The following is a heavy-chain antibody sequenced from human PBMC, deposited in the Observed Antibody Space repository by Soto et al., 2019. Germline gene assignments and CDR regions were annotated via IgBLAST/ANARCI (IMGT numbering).Heavy chain of an antibody. Sequence: GGSLRLSCAASGFSFRNHWMSWVRQAPGKGLEWVAHIRQDGNENYYVDSVNGRFTTSRDNTKNLFYLQMNSLRAEDTAGDDCARDHIDGCKFDYWGRASLVTVSS. J-gene: IGHJ4*02. CDR3: ARDHIDGCKFDY. D-gene: IGHD6-19*01. CDR1: GFSFRNHW. CDR2: IRQDGNEN. V-gene: IGHV3-7*01.